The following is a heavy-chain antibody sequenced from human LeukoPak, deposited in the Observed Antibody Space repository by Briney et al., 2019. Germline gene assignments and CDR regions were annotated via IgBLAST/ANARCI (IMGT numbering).Heavy chain of an antibody. Sequence: PGGSLRLSCAASGFTFSSYAMSWVRQAPGKGLEWVSAISGSGGSTYYADSVKGRFTISRDNSKNTLYLQMNSLGAEDTAVYYCAKDAHYDFWSGYLLFDPWGQGTLVTVSS. CDR2: ISGSGGST. V-gene: IGHV3-23*01. D-gene: IGHD3-3*01. CDR3: AKDAHYDFWSGYLLFDP. CDR1: GFTFSSYA. J-gene: IGHJ5*02.